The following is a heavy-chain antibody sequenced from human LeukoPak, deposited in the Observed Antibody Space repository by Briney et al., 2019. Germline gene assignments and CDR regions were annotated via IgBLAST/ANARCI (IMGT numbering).Heavy chain of an antibody. V-gene: IGHV3-7*01. Sequence: GGSLRLSCAASGFTFSSYWMSWVRQAPGKGREWVAHIKQDGSEKYYVDSVKGRFTISRDNAKNSLYLQMNSLRAEDTAVYYCAGHDYVWGSYRSPLDYWGQGTLVTVSS. D-gene: IGHD3-16*02. CDR1: GFTFSSYW. J-gene: IGHJ4*02. CDR3: AGHDYVWGSYRSPLDY. CDR2: IKQDGSEK.